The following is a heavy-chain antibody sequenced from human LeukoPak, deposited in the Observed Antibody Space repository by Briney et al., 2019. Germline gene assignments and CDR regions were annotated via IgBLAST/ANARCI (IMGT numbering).Heavy chain of an antibody. J-gene: IGHJ4*02. Sequence: GGSLRLSCAASGFTFSSHGTHWVRQAPGKGLEWVAVIWYDGSKEYHADSVKGRFTISRDNSKNTLYLQMNSLRAEDTAVYYCARDLLGYSYDAYYFDFWGQGTLVTVSS. CDR2: IWYDGSKE. D-gene: IGHD5-18*01. CDR3: ARDLLGYSYDAYYFDF. CDR1: GFTFSSHG. V-gene: IGHV3-33*01.